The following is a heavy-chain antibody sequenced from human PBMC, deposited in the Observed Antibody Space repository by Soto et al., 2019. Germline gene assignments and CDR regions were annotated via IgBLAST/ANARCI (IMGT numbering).Heavy chain of an antibody. Sequence: SVKVSCKASGGLFSSYPISWVRQVPGQGLEWMGGIIPVFQTAYYTQRFQGRVTITADESTNTAYMELSSLRSEDTATYYCARGGSGYTWFNEFWGQGTLVTVSS. CDR2: IIPVFQTA. D-gene: IGHD3-22*01. J-gene: IGHJ4*02. V-gene: IGHV1-69*13. CDR1: GGLFSSYP. CDR3: ARGGSGYTWFNEF.